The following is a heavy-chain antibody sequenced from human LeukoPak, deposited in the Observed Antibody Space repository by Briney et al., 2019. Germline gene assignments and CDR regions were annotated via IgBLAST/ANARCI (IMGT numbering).Heavy chain of an antibody. Sequence: GRSLRLSCAVAALTLTSIYMRCDRQLPGKWLEWDSATYSGGSTYYPGSVKGRFTISRDNSKNTLYLQMNSLRAEDTAVYYCARDGLHYFPIWGQGTMVSVP. CDR1: ALTLTSIY. CDR3: ARDGLHYFPI. CDR2: TYSGGST. V-gene: IGHV3-53*01. D-gene: IGHD3-10*01. J-gene: IGHJ3*02.